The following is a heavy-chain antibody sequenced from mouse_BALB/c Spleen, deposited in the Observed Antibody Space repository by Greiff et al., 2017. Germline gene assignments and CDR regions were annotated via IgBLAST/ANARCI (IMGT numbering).Heavy chain of an antibody. CDR2: ISSGSSTI. CDR3: ARSGNYRYDWFGY. J-gene: IGHJ3*01. D-gene: IGHD2-14*01. V-gene: IGHV5-17*02. CDR1: GFTFSSFG. Sequence: EVKLVESGGGLVKPGGSLKLSCAASGFTFSSFGMHWVRQAPEKGLEWVAYISSGSSTIYYADTVKGRFTISRDNPKNTLFLQMTSLRSEDTAMYYCARSGNYRYDWFGYWGQGTLVTVSA.